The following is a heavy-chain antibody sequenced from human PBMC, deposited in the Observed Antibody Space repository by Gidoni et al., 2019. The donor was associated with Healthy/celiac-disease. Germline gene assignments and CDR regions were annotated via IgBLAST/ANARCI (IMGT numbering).Heavy chain of an antibody. D-gene: IGHD2-21*01. Sequence: EVQLLESGGVLVQPRGSLRLSCASSGFPFSSYAMSWVRQAPGKGLEWVAAMSGRGGSTDYADSVKGRFTISRDNSKNTLYLQMNSLRAEDTAVYYCAKYFGGWTPDAFDIWGQGTMVTVSS. CDR3: AKYFGGWTPDAFDI. CDR1: GFPFSSYA. V-gene: IGHV3-23*01. J-gene: IGHJ3*02. CDR2: MSGRGGST.